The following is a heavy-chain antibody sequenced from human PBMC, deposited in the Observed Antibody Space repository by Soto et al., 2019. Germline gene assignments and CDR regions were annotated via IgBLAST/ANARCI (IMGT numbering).Heavy chain of an antibody. CDR1: GYSFTSYF. J-gene: IGHJ4*02. V-gene: IGHV1-46*01. Sequence: GASVKVSCKASGYSFTSYFMHWVRQAPGQGPEWMGIIDPDGGSTSYAQKFQGRVTMTTDTSTSTVYVELSSLRSEDTAVYYCASLIGVDTLGDYWGQGTLVTVSS. CDR3: ASLIGVDTLGDY. D-gene: IGHD3-3*01. CDR2: IDPDGGST.